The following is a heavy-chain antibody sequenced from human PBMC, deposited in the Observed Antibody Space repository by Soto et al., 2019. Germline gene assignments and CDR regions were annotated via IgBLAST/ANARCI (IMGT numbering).Heavy chain of an antibody. Sequence: ETLSLTCTVSGGSISSYYWSWIRQPPGKGLEWIGYIYYSGSTYYNPSLKSRVTISVDTSKNQFSLKLSSVTAADTAVYYCARHSYYYGSTYGCWLDPWGQGTLVTVSS. D-gene: IGHD3-10*01. CDR1: GGSISSYY. J-gene: IGHJ5*02. CDR2: IYYSGST. V-gene: IGHV4-59*08. CDR3: ARHSYYYGSTYGCWLDP.